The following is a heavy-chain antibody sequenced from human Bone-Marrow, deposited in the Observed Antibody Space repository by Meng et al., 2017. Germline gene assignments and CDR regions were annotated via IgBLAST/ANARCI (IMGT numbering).Heavy chain of an antibody. J-gene: IGHJ4*02. CDR1: GFTFDDYA. D-gene: IGHD3-10*01. Sequence: GESLKISCAASGFTFDDYAMHWVRQAPGKGLEWVAVISYDGSNKYYADSVKGRFTISRDNSKNTLYLQMNSLRAEDTAVYYCARDVLLWFGDHPDYWGQGTLVTVSS. CDR3: ARDVLLWFGDHPDY. V-gene: IGHV3-30*04. CDR2: ISYDGSNK.